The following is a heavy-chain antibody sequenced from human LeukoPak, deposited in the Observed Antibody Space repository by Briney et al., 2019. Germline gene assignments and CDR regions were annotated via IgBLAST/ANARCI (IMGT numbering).Heavy chain of an antibody. D-gene: IGHD6-13*01. CDR1: GYTFTSYG. CDR2: ISAYNGNT. V-gene: IGHV1-18*01. CDR3: AIAAAGTAGYDAFDI. Sequence: ASVKVSCKASGYTFTSYGISWVRQAPGQGLEWTGWISAYNGNTNYAQKLQGRVTMTTDTSTNTAYMELRSLRSDDTAVYYCAIAAAGTAGYDAFDIWGQGTMVTVSS. J-gene: IGHJ3*02.